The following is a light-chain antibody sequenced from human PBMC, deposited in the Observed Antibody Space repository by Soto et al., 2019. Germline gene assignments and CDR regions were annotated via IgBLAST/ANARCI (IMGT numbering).Light chain of an antibody. Sequence: QSALTQPASVSGSPGQSITISCTGTTSDVGGYNYVSWYQQHPGKAPQLMIYDVTNRPSGVSNRFSGSKSGNTASLAISGLQAEDEADYYCSSYTSGSTRYVFGTGTKVTVL. V-gene: IGLV2-14*01. J-gene: IGLJ1*01. CDR2: DVT. CDR3: SSYTSGSTRYV. CDR1: TSDVGGYNY.